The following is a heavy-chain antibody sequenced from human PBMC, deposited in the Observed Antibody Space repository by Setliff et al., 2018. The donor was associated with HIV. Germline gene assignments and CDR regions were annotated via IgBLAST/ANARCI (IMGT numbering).Heavy chain of an antibody. J-gene: IGHJ2*01. CDR2: IYHSGST. CDR3: ARGVGEYYNFWSGYPAWYFDL. Sequence: SETLSLTCAVSGYSISSGYYWGWIRQPPGKGLEWIGSIYHSGSTYNNPSLKSRVTISVDTSKNQFSLKLSSVTAAATAVYYCARGVGEYYNFWSGYPAWYFDLWGRGTLVTVSS. CDR1: GYSISSGYY. D-gene: IGHD3-3*01. V-gene: IGHV4-38-2*01.